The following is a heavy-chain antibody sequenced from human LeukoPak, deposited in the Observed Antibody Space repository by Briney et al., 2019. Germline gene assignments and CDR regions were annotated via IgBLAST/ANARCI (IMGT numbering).Heavy chain of an antibody. CDR2: THHSGAT. V-gene: IGHV4-38-2*02. Sequence: SGTLSLTCSVSGYSISSGYFWGWIRQPPGKGPEWIATTHHSGATYYNPSLKSRVTLSVDTSKNQVSLKMTSVTAADTAVYYCTREVWGSTFPDYWGQGTLVTVSS. CDR1: GYSISSGYF. J-gene: IGHJ4*02. CDR3: TREVWGSTFPDY. D-gene: IGHD7-27*01.